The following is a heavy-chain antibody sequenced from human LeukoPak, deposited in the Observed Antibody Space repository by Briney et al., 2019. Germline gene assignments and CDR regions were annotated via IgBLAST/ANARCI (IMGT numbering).Heavy chain of an antibody. V-gene: IGHV3-48*04. CDR1: GFAFSGYW. Sequence: GGSLRLSCAASGFAFSGYWMSWVRQAPGKGLEWVSYISSSSSTIYYADSVKGRFTISRDNAKNSLYLQMNSLRAEDTAVYYCAREARGYSYRNRYYYGMDVWGQGTTVTVSS. D-gene: IGHD5-18*01. CDR2: ISSSSSTI. CDR3: AREARGYSYRNRYYYGMDV. J-gene: IGHJ6*02.